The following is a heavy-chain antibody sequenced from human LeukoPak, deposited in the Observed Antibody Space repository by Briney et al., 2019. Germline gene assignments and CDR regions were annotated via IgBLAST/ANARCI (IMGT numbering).Heavy chain of an antibody. CDR3: ARDKETNFGY. CDR2: INPNSGGT. Sequence: ASVKVSCKASGYTFTGYYMHWVRQAPGQGLEWMGWINPNSGGTNYAQKFQGRVTMTRDTSISTAYMKLSRQGSADTAVYYCARDKETNFGYWGQGTLVTVSS. CDR1: GYTFTGYY. J-gene: IGHJ4*02. V-gene: IGHV1-2*02. D-gene: IGHD3-10*01.